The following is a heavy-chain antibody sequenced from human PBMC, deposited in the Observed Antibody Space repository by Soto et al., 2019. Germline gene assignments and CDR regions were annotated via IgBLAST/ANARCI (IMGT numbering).Heavy chain of an antibody. J-gene: IGHJ6*02. CDR1: GFTFSSYG. Sequence: QVQLVESGGGVVQPGRSLRLSCAASGFTFSSYGMHWVRQAPGKGLEWVAVIWYDGSNKYYADSVEGRFTIARDNYKNPLYLQMNCLTADDTAVYYCARGNYGDAAVDDYYGMDVWGQGTTVTVSS. CDR3: ARGNYGDAAVDDYYGMDV. V-gene: IGHV3-33*01. CDR2: IWYDGSNK. D-gene: IGHD4-17*01.